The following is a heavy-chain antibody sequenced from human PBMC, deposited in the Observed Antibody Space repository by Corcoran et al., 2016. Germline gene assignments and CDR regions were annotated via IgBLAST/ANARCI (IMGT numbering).Heavy chain of an antibody. CDR3: ARVPRGVAAAGGPPYYYGMDV. V-gene: IGHV4-59*01. CDR2: IYYSGST. J-gene: IGHJ6*02. Sequence: QVQLQESGPGLVKPSETLSLTCTVSGGSISSYYWSWIRQPPGKGLEWIGYIYYSGSTNYNPSLKSRVTISVDTSKNQFSLKLSSVTAADTAVYDCARVPRGVAAAGGPPYYYGMDVWGQGTTVTVSS. CDR1: GGSISSYY. D-gene: IGHD6-13*01.